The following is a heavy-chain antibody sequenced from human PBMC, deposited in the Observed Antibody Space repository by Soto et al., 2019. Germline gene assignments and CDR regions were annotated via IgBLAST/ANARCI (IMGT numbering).Heavy chain of an antibody. CDR1: GFICSSYD. J-gene: IGHJ3*02. CDR2: ILVGGST. CDR3: AKATATGGGAFDI. Sequence: LRLSCAASGFICSSYDMSWVRQAPGKGLEWVSTILVGGSTHYEDSVKGRFTISRDRSKNTVYLQMNSLTAGDTAMYYCAKATATGGGAFDICGQGTMVTVSS. D-gene: IGHD2-8*02. V-gene: IGHV3-23*01.